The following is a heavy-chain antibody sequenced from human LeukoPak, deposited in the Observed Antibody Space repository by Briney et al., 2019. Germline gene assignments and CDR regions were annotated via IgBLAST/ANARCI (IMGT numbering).Heavy chain of an antibody. CDR2: LNGDGSII. J-gene: IGHJ4*02. D-gene: IGHD5-24*01. V-gene: IGHV3-74*01. Sequence: PGGSLRLSCAASGFTFRSSWMHWVRHAPGKGLMWISRLNGDGSIINSADSVKGRFIIYRDNAKNTLYLQMNSLRAEDTAVYYCGRGHVDLIDYWGRGTLVTVSS. CDR3: GRGHVDLIDY. CDR1: GFTFRSSW.